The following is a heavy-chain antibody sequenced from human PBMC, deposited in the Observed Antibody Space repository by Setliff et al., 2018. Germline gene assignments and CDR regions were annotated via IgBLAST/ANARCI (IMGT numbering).Heavy chain of an antibody. CDR1: GGTFSSYA. J-gene: IGHJ4*02. D-gene: IGHD2-21*01. CDR2: ISVYNGKT. CDR3: ATEKFPGDWGDY. V-gene: IGHV1-18*01. Sequence: GASVKVSCKASGGTFSSYAISWVRQAPGQGLEWMGWISVYNGKTKYAQKFQGRVTMTTDTSTRTAYMEVTSLRSDDTAVYYCATEKFPGDWGDYWGQGTLVTV.